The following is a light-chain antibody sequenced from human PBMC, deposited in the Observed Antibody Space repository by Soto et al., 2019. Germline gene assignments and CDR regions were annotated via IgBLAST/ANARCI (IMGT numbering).Light chain of an antibody. V-gene: IGLV2-14*01. J-gene: IGLJ2*01. CDR1: SSDVGGYNF. Sequence: QSALTQPASVSGSPGQSITISCTGTSSDVGGYNFVSWYQQHPGKAPKLMIFDVSNRPSGVSNRFSGSTSGNTASLTISGLQAEDEADYYCSSYTSGSRVFGGGTQVTVL. CDR2: DVS. CDR3: SSYTSGSRV.